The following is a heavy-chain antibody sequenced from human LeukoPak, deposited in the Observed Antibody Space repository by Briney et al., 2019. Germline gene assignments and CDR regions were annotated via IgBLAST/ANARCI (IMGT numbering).Heavy chain of an antibody. Sequence: GGSLRLSCAASGFTFSSYGMHWVSQAPGKGLEWVAFIQYDGSNKYYADSVKGRFTISRDNSKNTLYLQMNSLRAGDTAVYYCAKVYRSSSRDAFDIWGQGTMVTVSS. V-gene: IGHV3-30*02. CDR3: AKVYRSSSRDAFDI. D-gene: IGHD6-6*01. CDR2: IQYDGSNK. J-gene: IGHJ3*02. CDR1: GFTFSSYG.